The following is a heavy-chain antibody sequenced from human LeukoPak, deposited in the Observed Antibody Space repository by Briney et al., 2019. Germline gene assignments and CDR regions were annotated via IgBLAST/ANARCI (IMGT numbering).Heavy chain of an antibody. CDR3: ARVATGTTVWYYFDY. CDR1: GGTFSSYA. D-gene: IGHD1-1*01. J-gene: IGHJ4*02. Sequence: SVKVSCKASGGTFSSYAISWVRQAPGQGLEWMGGITPIFGTANYAQKFQGRVTITADESTSTAYMELSSLRSEDTAVYYCARVATGTTVWYYFDYWGQGTLVTVSS. CDR2: ITPIFGTA. V-gene: IGHV1-69*13.